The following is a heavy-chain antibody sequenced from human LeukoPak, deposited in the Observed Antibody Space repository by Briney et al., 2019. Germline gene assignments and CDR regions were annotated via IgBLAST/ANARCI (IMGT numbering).Heavy chain of an antibody. V-gene: IGHV4-34*01. CDR2: INHSGST. CDR3: ARLYFDWLGFDY. Sequence: SETLSLTCAVYGGSFSGYYWSWIRQPPGKGLEWIGEINHSGSTNYNPSLKSRVTISVDTSKNQFSLKLSSVTAADTAAYYCARLYFDWLGFDYWGQGTLVTVSS. J-gene: IGHJ4*02. CDR1: GGSFSGYY. D-gene: IGHD3-9*01.